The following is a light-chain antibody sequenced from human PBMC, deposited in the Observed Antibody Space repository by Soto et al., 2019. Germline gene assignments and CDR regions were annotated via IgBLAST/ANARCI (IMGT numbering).Light chain of an antibody. Sequence: QSALTQPPSASGSPGQSVTISCTGTSSDVGAYNYVSWYQQHPGKAPRLMIYEVNKRPSGVPDRFSASKSGNTASLTVSGLQADDEDDYYCASYAGSDTVLFGGGTKLTVL. CDR1: SSDVGAYNY. V-gene: IGLV2-8*01. CDR3: ASYAGSDTVL. CDR2: EVN. J-gene: IGLJ2*01.